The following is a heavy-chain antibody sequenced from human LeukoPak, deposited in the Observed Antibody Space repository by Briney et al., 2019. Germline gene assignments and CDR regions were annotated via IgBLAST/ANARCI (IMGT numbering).Heavy chain of an antibody. J-gene: IGHJ6*02. CDR3: ARVWYDSGNHLYFYYGLDV. CDR2: VSAYSGDT. Sequence: ASVKVSCKASGYTFTTYGITWVRQAPGQGLEWMGWVSAYSGDTDYAQSLQGRVTMPTDTSTSTAYMELTTLRSDDTAVYYCARVWYDSGNHLYFYYGLDVWGQGTTVTVS. CDR1: GYTFTTYG. D-gene: IGHD3-22*01. V-gene: IGHV1-18*01.